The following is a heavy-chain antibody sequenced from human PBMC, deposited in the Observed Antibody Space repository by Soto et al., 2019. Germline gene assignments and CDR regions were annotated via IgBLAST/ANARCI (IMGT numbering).Heavy chain of an antibody. CDR1: GYSFTSYW. CDR3: ARRIAARPRHAFDI. J-gene: IGHJ3*02. D-gene: IGHD6-6*01. CDR2: IDPSDSYT. Sequence: PGESLKISCKGSGYSFTSYWISWVRQMPGKGLEWMGRIDPSDSYTNYSPSFQGHVTISADKSISTAYLQWSSLKASDTAMHYCARRIAARPRHAFDIWGQGTMVTVSS. V-gene: IGHV5-10-1*01.